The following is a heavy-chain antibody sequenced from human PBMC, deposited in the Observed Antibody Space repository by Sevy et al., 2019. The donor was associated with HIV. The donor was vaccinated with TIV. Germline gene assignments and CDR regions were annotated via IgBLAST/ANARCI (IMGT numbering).Heavy chain of an antibody. J-gene: IGHJ5*02. D-gene: IGHD1-1*01. CDR3: ARDRTGTHNWFDP. V-gene: IGHV1-2*02. CDR1: GYTFTGYY. Sequence: ASVKVSCKASGYTFTGYYMHWVRQAPGQGLEWMGWINPNSGGTNYAQKFQGRVTMTRETSISTAYMELSRLRSDDTAVYYCARDRTGTHNWFDPWGQGTLVTVSS. CDR2: INPNSGGT.